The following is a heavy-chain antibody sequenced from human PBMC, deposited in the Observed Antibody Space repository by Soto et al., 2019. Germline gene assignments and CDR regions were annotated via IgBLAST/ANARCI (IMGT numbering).Heavy chain of an antibody. J-gene: IGHJ5*02. CDR2: INSDGSST. CDR1: GFTFSSYW. Sequence: LRLSCAASGFTFSSYWMHWVRQAPGKGLVWVSRINSDGSSTSYADSVKGRFTISRDNAKNTLYLQMNSLRAEDTAVYYCARVYDFWSGYEFDPWGQGTLVTVSS. V-gene: IGHV3-74*01. D-gene: IGHD3-3*01. CDR3: ARVYDFWSGYEFDP.